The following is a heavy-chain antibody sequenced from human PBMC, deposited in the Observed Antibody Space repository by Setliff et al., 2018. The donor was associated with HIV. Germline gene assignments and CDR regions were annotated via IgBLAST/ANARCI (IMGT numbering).Heavy chain of an antibody. Sequence: SVKVSCKASGGTFRSYSINWVRQAPGQGLEWMGTIIPFIDATHYAQSFQGRLTITADESSNTAYMALSSLRLHDTAVYYCAKAAVEMTTIAFGGPPGYWGQGTLVTVSS. CDR3: AKAAVEMTTIAFGGPPGY. V-gene: IGHV1-69*11. CDR2: IIPFIDAT. CDR1: GGTFRSYS. J-gene: IGHJ4*02. D-gene: IGHD3-16*01.